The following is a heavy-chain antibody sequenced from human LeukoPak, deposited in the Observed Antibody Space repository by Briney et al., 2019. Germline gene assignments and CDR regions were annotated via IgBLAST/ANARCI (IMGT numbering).Heavy chain of an antibody. D-gene: IGHD3-10*01. J-gene: IGHJ5*02. Sequence: GASVKVSCKASGYTFTSYYINWVRQAPGQGLEWIGWINPNSGDTNYAQKFQDRVTMARDTSISTAYIELNFLRSDDTAVFYCARGDYYGSPKVVAAWGQGTLVTVSS. CDR2: INPNSGDT. CDR3: ARGDYYGSPKVVAA. V-gene: IGHV1-2*02. CDR1: GYTFTSYY.